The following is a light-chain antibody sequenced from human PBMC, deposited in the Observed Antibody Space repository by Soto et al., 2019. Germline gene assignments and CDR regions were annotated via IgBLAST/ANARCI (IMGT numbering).Light chain of an antibody. V-gene: IGKV4-1*01. J-gene: IGKJ3*01. CDR1: QSVVYSSNNKNY. Sequence: DIVMTQSPDSLAVSLGERATINCKSSQSVVYSSNNKNYLAWYQQKPGQPPKLLIYWASTRESGVPDRFSGSGSGTDFTLTISSLQAEDVAVYYCQQYYSTPRTFGPGTKGDIK. CDR2: WAS. CDR3: QQYYSTPRT.